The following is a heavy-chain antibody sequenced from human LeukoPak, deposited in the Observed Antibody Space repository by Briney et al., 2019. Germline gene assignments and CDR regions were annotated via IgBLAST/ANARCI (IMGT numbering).Heavy chain of an antibody. Sequence: PSQTLSLTCTVSGGSISSGDYYWSWIRQPPGKVLEWIGYIYYSGSTYYNPSLKSRVTISVDTSKNQFSLKLSSVTAADTAVYYCARAPRITMVRGVDDAFDIWGQGTMVTVSS. CDR3: ARAPRITMVRGVDDAFDI. D-gene: IGHD3-10*01. CDR1: GGSISSGDYY. J-gene: IGHJ3*02. V-gene: IGHV4-30-4*01. CDR2: IYYSGST.